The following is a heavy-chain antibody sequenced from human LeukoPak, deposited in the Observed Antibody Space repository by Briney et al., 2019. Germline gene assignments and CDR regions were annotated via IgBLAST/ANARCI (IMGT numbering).Heavy chain of an antibody. V-gene: IGHV4-34*01. J-gene: IGHJ4*02. CDR2: INHIVST. CDR1: VGSFTAYY. CDR3: ARGRRYCSSTSCYTQKAYYFDY. Sequence: PSETLSLTCVVYVGSFTAYYSSWIRHPQRKLLEWIGEINHIVSTNYNPSLKSRVPISVDTSKNQFSLKLSSVTAADKAVHDCARGRRYCSSTSCYTQKAYYFDYWGQGTLVTVS. D-gene: IGHD2-2*02.